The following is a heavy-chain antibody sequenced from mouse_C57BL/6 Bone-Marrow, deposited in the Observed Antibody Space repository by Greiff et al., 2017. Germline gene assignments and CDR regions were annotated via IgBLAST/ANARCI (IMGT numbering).Heavy chain of an antibody. Sequence: QVQLQQPGAELAKPGASVKLSCKASGYTFTSYWMHWVKQRPGQGLEWIGYINPSSGYTKYNQKFKDKATLTADNSSSTAYMQLSSLTYEDSAVYYCAKRTYYSNCVPMDYWGQGTSVTVSS. CDR1: GYTFTSYW. CDR2: INPSSGYT. V-gene: IGHV1-7*01. J-gene: IGHJ4*01. CDR3: AKRTYYSNCVPMDY. D-gene: IGHD2-5*01.